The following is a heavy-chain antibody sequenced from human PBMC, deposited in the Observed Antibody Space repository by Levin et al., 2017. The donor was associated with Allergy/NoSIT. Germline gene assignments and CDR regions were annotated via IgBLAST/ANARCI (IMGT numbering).Heavy chain of an antibody. V-gene: IGHV3-9*01. J-gene: IGHJ3*02. CDR3: ARDTIGLPDAFHI. Sequence: SLKISCAASGFTFDDYAMHWVRQAPGKGLEWVSGISWNSGSIGYADSVKGRFTISRDNAKKSLDLQMNSLRTEATALYYCARDTIGLPDAFHIWGQGTMVILSS. CDR2: ISWNSGSI. CDR1: GFTFDDYA.